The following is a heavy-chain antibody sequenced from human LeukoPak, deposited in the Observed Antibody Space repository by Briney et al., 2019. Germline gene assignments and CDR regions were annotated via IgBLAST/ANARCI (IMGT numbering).Heavy chain of an antibody. V-gene: IGHV3-66*02. CDR3: ARAPVGAAIYFYDY. D-gene: IGHD5-12*01. J-gene: IGHJ4*02. CDR2: IYSGGST. Sequence: GGSLRLSCAASGFTVSSNYMSWVRQAPGEGLEWVSVIYSGGSTYYADSVKGRFTISRDNSKNTLYLQMNSLRGEDTAVYYCARAPVGAAIYFYDYWGQGTLVTVSS. CDR1: GFTVSSNY.